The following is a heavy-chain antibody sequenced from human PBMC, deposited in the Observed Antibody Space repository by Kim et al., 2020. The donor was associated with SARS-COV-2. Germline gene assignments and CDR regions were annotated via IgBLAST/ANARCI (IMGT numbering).Heavy chain of an antibody. CDR2: IYTGNNI. Sequence: GGSLRLSCEASGFSVSSSYMSWVRQSPGKGLEWVSAIYTGNNIYYADSVKGRFTISRHNSKNTLYLQMNNLKPDDTAVYYCAKEGGYDSGAFDYWGQGILVTVSS. D-gene: IGHD5-12*01. V-gene: IGHV3-53*04. J-gene: IGHJ4*02. CDR3: AKEGGYDSGAFDY. CDR1: GFSVSSSY.